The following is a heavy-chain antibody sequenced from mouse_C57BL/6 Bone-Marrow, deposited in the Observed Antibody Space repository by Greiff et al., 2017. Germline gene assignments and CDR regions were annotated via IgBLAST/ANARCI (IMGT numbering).Heavy chain of an antibody. D-gene: IGHD2-5*01. Sequence: QVQLQQPGAELVKPGASVKMSCKASGYTFTSYWITWVKQRPGQGLEWIGAIYPCSGSTNYNETFMSKATLTVDTSSSTAYMPLSSLTSEDSAVYYCARPSYSNYWYFDVWGTGTTVTVSS. J-gene: IGHJ1*03. V-gene: IGHV1-55*01. CDR2: IYPCSGST. CDR1: GYTFTSYW. CDR3: ARPSYSNYWYFDV.